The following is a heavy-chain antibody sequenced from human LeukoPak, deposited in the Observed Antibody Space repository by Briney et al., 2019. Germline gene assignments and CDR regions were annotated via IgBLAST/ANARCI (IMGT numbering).Heavy chain of an antibody. D-gene: IGHD3-10*01. CDR1: GYTFTSYD. CDR2: MNPNSGNT. V-gene: IGHV1-8*03. CDR3: ARSSEYYGSGSYTFDY. J-gene: IGHJ4*02. Sequence: GASVKVSCKASGYTFTSYDISWVRQATGQGLEWMGWMNPNSGNTGYAQKFQGRVTITRNTSISTAYMELSSLRSENTAVYYCARSSEYYGSGSYTFDYWGQGTLVTVSS.